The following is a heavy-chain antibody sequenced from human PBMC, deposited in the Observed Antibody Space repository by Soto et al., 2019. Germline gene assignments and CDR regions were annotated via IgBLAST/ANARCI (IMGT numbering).Heavy chain of an antibody. J-gene: IGHJ4*02. CDR1: GFTFSSYS. Sequence: GGSLRLSCAASGFTFSSYSMNWVRQAPGKGLEWVSYISSSSSTIYYADSVKGRFTISRDNAKNSLYLQMNSLRDEDTAVYYCASIGYCSGGSCYALDYWGQGTLVTVSS. D-gene: IGHD2-15*01. CDR2: ISSSSSTI. V-gene: IGHV3-48*02. CDR3: ASIGYCSGGSCYALDY.